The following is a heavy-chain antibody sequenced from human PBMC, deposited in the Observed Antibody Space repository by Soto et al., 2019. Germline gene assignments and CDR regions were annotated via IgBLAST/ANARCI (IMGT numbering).Heavy chain of an antibody. CDR3: ARDRFRKYHQKGGYYGMDV. CDR2: ISSSSSTT. V-gene: IGHV3-48*02. Sequence: GGSLRLSCAASGFTFSSYSMNWVRQAPGKGLGWVSYISSSSSTTYYADSVKGRFTISRDNAKNSLYLQMNSLRDEDTAVYYCARDRFRKYHQKGGYYGMDVWGQGTTVTVSS. J-gene: IGHJ6*02. CDR1: GFTFSSYS. D-gene: IGHD2-2*01.